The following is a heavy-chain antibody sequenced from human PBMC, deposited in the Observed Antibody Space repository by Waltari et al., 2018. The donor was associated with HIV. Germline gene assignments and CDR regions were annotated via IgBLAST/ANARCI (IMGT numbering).Heavy chain of an antibody. CDR2: IYHRGSN. Sequence: QLQLQESGSGLVKPSQTLSLTCAVSGGSISSGGYSWSWIRQPPGKGLEWNGYIYHRGSNYYNPSLKSRVTISVDRSKNQFSLKLSSVTAADTAVYYCARADDSSGSDAFDIWGQGTMVTVSS. D-gene: IGHD3-22*01. J-gene: IGHJ3*02. CDR3: ARADDSSGSDAFDI. V-gene: IGHV4-30-2*01. CDR1: GGSISSGGYS.